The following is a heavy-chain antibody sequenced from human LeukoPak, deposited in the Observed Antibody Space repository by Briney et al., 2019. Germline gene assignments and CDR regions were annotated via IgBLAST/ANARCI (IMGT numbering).Heavy chain of an antibody. J-gene: IGHJ4*02. V-gene: IGHV3-53*01. CDR3: ARDRAITAAGMRGVFDY. Sequence: GGSLRLSCAASGFTGSSNYMSWVRQAPGKGLEWVSVFYSGGSTYYADSVKGRFTISRDNSKNTLYLQMNSLRAEDTAVYYCARDRAITAAGMRGVFDYWGQGTLVTVSS. D-gene: IGHD6-13*01. CDR2: FYSGGST. CDR1: GFTGSSNY.